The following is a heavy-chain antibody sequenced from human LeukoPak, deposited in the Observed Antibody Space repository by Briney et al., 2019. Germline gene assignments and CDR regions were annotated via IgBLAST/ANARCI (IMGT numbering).Heavy chain of an antibody. CDR1: GFTFSSYW. V-gene: IGHV3-7*01. CDR2: IKQDGSEK. D-gene: IGHD2-15*01. Sequence: GGSPRLSCAASGFTFSSYWMSWVRQAPGKGLEWVANIKQDGSEKYYVDSVKGRFTISRDNAKNSLYLQMSSLRAEDTAVYYCAREGKLKSIAYWGQGTLVTVSS. J-gene: IGHJ4*02. CDR3: AREGKLKSIAY.